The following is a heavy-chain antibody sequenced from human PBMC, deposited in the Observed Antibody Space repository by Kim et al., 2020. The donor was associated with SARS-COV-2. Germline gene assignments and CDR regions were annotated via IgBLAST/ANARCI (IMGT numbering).Heavy chain of an antibody. Sequence: SVKVSCKASGGTFSSYAISWVRQAPGQGLEWMGRIIPILGIANYAQKFQGRVTITADKSTSTAYMELSSLRSEDTAVYYCARDLDIVVVPAAIYYYGMDVWGQGTTVTVSS. CDR3: ARDLDIVVVPAAIYYYGMDV. CDR2: IIPILGIA. J-gene: IGHJ6*02. V-gene: IGHV1-69*04. CDR1: GGTFSSYA. D-gene: IGHD2-2*01.